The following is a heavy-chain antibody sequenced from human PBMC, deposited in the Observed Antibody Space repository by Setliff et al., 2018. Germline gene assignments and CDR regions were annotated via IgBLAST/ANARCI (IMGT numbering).Heavy chain of an antibody. V-gene: IGHV4-34*10. Sequence: PSETLSLTCAVYGDSLSGYYWSWIRQSPKKGLEWIGEIMPGRDTLYSPSLESRLTITIDTSKRQFSLKLTSVTAADTAVYYCARMSGFLYMDVWGKGTTVTVS. CDR2: IMPGRDT. D-gene: IGHD3-3*01. CDR3: ARMSGFLYMDV. CDR1: GDSLSGYY. J-gene: IGHJ6*03.